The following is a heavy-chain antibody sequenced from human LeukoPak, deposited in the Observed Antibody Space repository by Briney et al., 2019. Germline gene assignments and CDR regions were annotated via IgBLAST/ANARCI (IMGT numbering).Heavy chain of an antibody. CDR1: GVSFISYY. Sequence: SETLSLTCTVSGVSFISYYRTWIRQPPGKGLEWIWYIYYGGSTNKNPSLNSRVTMSLDTSKKQFSLKLSSVTAADTAVYYCARVNDDRSGFFGYWGQGTLVTVSS. D-gene: IGHD3-22*01. CDR3: ARVNDDRSGFFGY. V-gene: IGHV4-59*01. J-gene: IGHJ4*02. CDR2: IYYGGST.